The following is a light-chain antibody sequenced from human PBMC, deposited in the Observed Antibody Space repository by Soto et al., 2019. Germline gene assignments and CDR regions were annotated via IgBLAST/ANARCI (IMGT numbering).Light chain of an antibody. Sequence: EIVLTQSPGTLSLSPGERATLSCRASQNITSSYFAWYQQKPGQAPRLLIYGASSRATGIPDRVSGSGSGTDFTLTISRLEPEDFAMYYCQQFLISWTFGQGTKVEIK. CDR1: QNITSSY. CDR3: QQFLISWT. V-gene: IGKV3-20*01. CDR2: GAS. J-gene: IGKJ1*01.